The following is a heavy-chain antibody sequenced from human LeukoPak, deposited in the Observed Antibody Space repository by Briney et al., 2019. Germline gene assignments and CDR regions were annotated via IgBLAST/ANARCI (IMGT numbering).Heavy chain of an antibody. CDR2: ISGSGGST. J-gene: IGHJ4*02. CDR3: AKDHYGDYEGYFDY. Sequence: GGSLRLSCAASGFTFSSYAMSWVRQAPGKGLEWVSAISGSGGSTYYADSVKGRSTISRDNSKNTLYLQMNSLRAEDTAVYYCAKDHYGDYEGYFDYWGQGTLVTVSS. V-gene: IGHV3-23*01. CDR1: GFTFSSYA. D-gene: IGHD4-17*01.